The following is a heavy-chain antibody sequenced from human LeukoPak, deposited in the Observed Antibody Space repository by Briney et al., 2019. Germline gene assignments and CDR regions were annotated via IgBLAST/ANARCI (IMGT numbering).Heavy chain of an antibody. CDR3: ARERPTTTAFHV. V-gene: IGHV1-3*01. CDR2: INAGNGNT. D-gene: IGHD1-14*01. CDR1: GNTFGSNI. J-gene: IGHJ3*01. Sequence: ASVKVSCKTSGNTFGSNIINWVRQAPGQRLDWMGWINAGNGNTKYSEKFQGRVTITRDTSASTVYMELSSLRSEDTAVYYCARERPTTTAFHVWGQGTMVTVSP.